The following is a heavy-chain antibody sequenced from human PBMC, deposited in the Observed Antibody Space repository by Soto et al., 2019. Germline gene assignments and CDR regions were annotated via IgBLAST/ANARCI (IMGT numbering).Heavy chain of an antibody. CDR3: ARDVPFTMIVVATSINAFDI. V-gene: IGHV3-30-3*01. CDR1: GFTFSSYA. J-gene: IGHJ3*02. D-gene: IGHD3-22*01. CDR2: ISYDGSNK. Sequence: GGSLRLSCAASGFTFSSYAMHWVRQAPGKGLEWVAVISYDGSNKYYADSVKGRFTISRGNSKNTLYLQMNSLRAEDTAVYYCARDVPFTMIVVATSINAFDIWGQGTMVTVSS.